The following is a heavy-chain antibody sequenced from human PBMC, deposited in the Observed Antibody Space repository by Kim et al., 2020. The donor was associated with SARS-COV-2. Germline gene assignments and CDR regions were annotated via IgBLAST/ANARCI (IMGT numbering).Heavy chain of an antibody. D-gene: IGHD3-16*01. Sequence: YSPSFQGQVTISADKSATTAYLEWSSLKASDTAMYYCARSAGPYDYYFDYWGQGTLVTVSS. J-gene: IGHJ4*02. V-gene: IGHV5-51*01. CDR3: ARSAGPYDYYFDY.